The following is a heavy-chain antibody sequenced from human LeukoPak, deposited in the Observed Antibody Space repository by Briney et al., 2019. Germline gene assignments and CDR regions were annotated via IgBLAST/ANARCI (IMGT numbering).Heavy chain of an antibody. V-gene: IGHV3-21*01. CDR2: ISGSSYYI. J-gene: IGHJ4*02. D-gene: IGHD6-6*01. Sequence: GGSLRLSCVASGFTFSSYTMNWVRQTPGKGLEWVSSISGSSYYIYYADSVRGRFTISRDNAENSVYLQMNSLRAEDTAVYYCARAPTNRRIAARPDYWGQGTLVTVSS. CDR3: ARAPTNRRIAARPDY. CDR1: GFTFSSYT.